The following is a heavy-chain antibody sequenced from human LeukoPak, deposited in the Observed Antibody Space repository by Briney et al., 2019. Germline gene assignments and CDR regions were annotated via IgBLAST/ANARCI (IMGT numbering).Heavy chain of an antibody. J-gene: IGHJ5*02. Sequence: SETLSLTCAVYGGSFSGYYWSWIRQPPGKGLEWIGEINHSGSTNYNPSLKSRVTMSVDTSKNQFSLKLSSVTAADTAVYYCARRGVGTNWFDPWGQGTLVTVSS. V-gene: IGHV4-34*01. CDR2: INHSGST. CDR1: GGSFSGYY. D-gene: IGHD7-27*01. CDR3: ARRGVGTNWFDP.